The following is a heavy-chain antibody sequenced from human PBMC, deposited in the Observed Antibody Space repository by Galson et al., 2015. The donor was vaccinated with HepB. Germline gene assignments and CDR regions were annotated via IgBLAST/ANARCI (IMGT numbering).Heavy chain of an antibody. CDR3: ARLIDYGDYEDQKYYFDY. CDR2: IYPGDSDT. Sequence: QSGAEVKKPGESLKISCKGSGYSFTSYWIGWVRQMPGKGLEWMGIIYPGDSDTRYSPSFQGQVTISADKSISTAYLQWSSLKASDTAMYYCARLIDYGDYEDQKYYFDYWGQGTLVTVSS. V-gene: IGHV5-51*01. J-gene: IGHJ4*02. D-gene: IGHD4-17*01. CDR1: GYSFTSYW.